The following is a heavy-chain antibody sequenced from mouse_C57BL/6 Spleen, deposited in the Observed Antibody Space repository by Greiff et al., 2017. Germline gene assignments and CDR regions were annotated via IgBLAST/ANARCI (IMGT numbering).Heavy chain of an antibody. CDR1: GFTFSDYG. J-gene: IGHJ4*01. D-gene: IGHD1-1*01. CDR2: ISSGSSTI. CDR3: ARRGYYGSSSYYYAMDY. Sequence: EVQLVESGGGLVKPGGSLKLSCAASGFTFSDYGMHWVRQAPEKGLEWVAYISSGSSTIYYADTMKGRFTISRDNAKNTLFLQMTSLRSEDTAMYYCARRGYYGSSSYYYAMDYWGQGTSVTVSS. V-gene: IGHV5-17*01.